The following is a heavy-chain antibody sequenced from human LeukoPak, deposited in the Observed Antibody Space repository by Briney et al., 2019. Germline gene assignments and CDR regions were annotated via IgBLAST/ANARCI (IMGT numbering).Heavy chain of an antibody. J-gene: IGHJ4*02. D-gene: IGHD3-3*01. CDR1: GFTFRKAW. V-gene: IGHV3-15*01. CDR2: IKDKTDGGTT. CDR3: TTADGTYTFWRADRFDY. Sequence: GGSLRLYCAASGFTFRKAWMSWVRQAPGKGLEWVGRIKDKTDGGTTDYAAPVKGRFTISRDDSKNTLYVQMNNLKTEDTAVYYCTTADGTYTFWRADRFDYWGQGTLVTVSS.